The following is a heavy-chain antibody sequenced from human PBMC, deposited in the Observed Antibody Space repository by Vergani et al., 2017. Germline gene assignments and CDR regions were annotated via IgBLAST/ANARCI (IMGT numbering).Heavy chain of an antibody. CDR3: AKGVLLVPTTYYYYYGMDV. Sequence: EVQLVESGGGVVQPGGSLRLSCAASGFTFDDYAMHWVRQAPGKGLEWVSLISGDGGSTYYADSVKGRFTISRDNSKNSLYLQMNSLRSEDTALYYCAKGVLLVPTTYYYYYGMDVWGQGTTVTVSS. V-gene: IGHV3-43*02. CDR2: ISGDGGST. CDR1: GFTFDDYA. J-gene: IGHJ6*02. D-gene: IGHD3-16*01.